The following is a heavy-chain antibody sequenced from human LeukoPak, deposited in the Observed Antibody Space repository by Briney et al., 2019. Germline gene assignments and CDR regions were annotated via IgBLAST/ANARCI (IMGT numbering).Heavy chain of an antibody. CDR3: ARITVTSGYYYYLDF. CDR2: IYYSGST. J-gene: IGHJ6*03. CDR1: GGSISSYY. D-gene: IGHD4-17*01. V-gene: IGHV4-59*01. Sequence: PSETLSLTCTVSGGSISSYYWSWVRHPPGKGLGWVGHIYYSGSTNYNPSLKSRVTISVDTSKNQFSLKLSCVTAADTAVYYCARITVTSGYYYYLDFWGKGTMVTVSS.